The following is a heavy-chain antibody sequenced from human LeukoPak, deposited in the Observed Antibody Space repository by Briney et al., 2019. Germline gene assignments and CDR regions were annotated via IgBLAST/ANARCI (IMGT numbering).Heavy chain of an antibody. V-gene: IGHV3-30*19. CDR2: ISYDGSNK. D-gene: IGHD2-8*02. Sequence: GGSLRLSCAASRFTFSSYGMHWVRQAPGKGLEWVAVISYDGSNKYYADSVKGRFTISRDNSKNTLYLQMNSLRAEDTAVYYCAREPPHFTDYYYGMDVWGQGTTVTVSS. CDR1: RFTFSSYG. CDR3: AREPPHFTDYYYGMDV. J-gene: IGHJ6*02.